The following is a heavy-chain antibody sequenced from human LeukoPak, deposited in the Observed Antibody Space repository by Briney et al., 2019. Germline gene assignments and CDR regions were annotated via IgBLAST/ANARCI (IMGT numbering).Heavy chain of an antibody. CDR2: IYYSGST. J-gene: IGHJ5*02. Sequence: SETLSLTCTVSGGSISSYYWSWIRQPPGKGLEWIGYIYYSGSTNYNPSLKSRVTISVDTSKNQFSLKLNSVTAADTAVYYCARDHRQVYYDFWSGTEPSSDWFDPWGQGTLVTVSS. CDR1: GGSISSYY. V-gene: IGHV4-59*01. D-gene: IGHD3-3*01. CDR3: ARDHRQVYYDFWSGTEPSSDWFDP.